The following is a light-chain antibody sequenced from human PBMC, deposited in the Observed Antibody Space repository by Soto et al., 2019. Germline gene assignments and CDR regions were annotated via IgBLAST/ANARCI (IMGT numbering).Light chain of an antibody. J-gene: IGKJ1*01. CDR2: GAS. V-gene: IGKV3-15*01. CDR1: QSVSSN. Sequence: EIVMTQYQDTLSVSPGERATLSCRASQSVSSNLAWYQQKPGQAPSLLIYGASTRATGTPARFSGSGSGTEFTLTISSLQSEDFALYFCQQYNNWPWTFGQGTNVDIK. CDR3: QQYNNWPWT.